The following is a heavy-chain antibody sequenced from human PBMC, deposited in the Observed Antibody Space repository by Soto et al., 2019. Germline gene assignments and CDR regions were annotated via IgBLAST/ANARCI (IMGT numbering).Heavy chain of an antibody. V-gene: IGHV1-69*13. CDR1: GGTFRSYA. CDR3: ARDEASEVTPGYYYYGMDV. CDR2: IIPIFGTA. J-gene: IGHJ6*02. D-gene: IGHD2-21*02. Sequence: SVKVSCKASGGTFRSYAISWVRQAPGQGLEWMGGIIPIFGTANYAQKFQGRVTITADESTSTAYMELSSLRSEDTAVYYCARDEASEVTPGYYYYGMDVWGQGTTVTVSS.